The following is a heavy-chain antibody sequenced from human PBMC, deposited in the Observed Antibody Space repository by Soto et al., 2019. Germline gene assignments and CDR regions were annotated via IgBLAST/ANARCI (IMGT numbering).Heavy chain of an antibody. J-gene: IGHJ4*02. CDR3: ARDPWAADY. V-gene: IGHV3-23*01. Sequence: GGSLRLSCAASGFTFSSYTMAWVRQAPGKGLEWVSSISGSGGSPYYADSVQGRFTISRDNSKNTVNLQMNSLRAEDTAVYYCARDPWAADYWGQGTLVTVSS. CDR1: GFTFSSYT. D-gene: IGHD3-16*01. CDR2: ISGSGGSP.